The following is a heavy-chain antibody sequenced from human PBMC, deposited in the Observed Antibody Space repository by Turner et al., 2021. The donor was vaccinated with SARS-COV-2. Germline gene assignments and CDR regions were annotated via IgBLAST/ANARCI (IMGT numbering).Heavy chain of an antibody. CDR2: ISRSSSTI. J-gene: IGHJ6*02. D-gene: IGHD5-18*01. Sequence: EVQLVESGGGLVQPGGSLRLSCAPSGFTFSNYSMNWGRQAAGKGLEWVSYISRSSSTISNADSVKGRFTISRDNAKNSLYLQMNSLRAEDTAVYYCARERGYSYGPYYYGMDVWGQGTTVTVSS. CDR1: GFTFSNYS. CDR3: ARERGYSYGPYYYGMDV. V-gene: IGHV3-48*01.